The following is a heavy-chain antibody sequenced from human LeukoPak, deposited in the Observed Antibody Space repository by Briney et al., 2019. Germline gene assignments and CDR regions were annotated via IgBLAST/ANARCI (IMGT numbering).Heavy chain of an antibody. V-gene: IGHV3-23*01. Sequence: GGSLRLSCAASGFTFSNYAMTWVRQAPGKGLEWVSLISGSGGSTYYADSVKGRFTISRDNSKNTLYLQMNSLRAEDTAVYYCAKFTGYSYYYGMDVWGQGTTVTVSS. CDR1: GFTFSNYA. CDR3: AKFTGYSYYYGMDV. CDR2: ISGSGGST. J-gene: IGHJ6*02. D-gene: IGHD5-18*01.